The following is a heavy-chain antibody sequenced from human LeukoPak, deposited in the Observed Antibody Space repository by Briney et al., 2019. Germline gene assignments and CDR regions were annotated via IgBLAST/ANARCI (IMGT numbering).Heavy chain of an antibody. CDR3: ARTGFSLFDY. D-gene: IGHD2-15*01. J-gene: IGHJ4*02. CDR2: IYNSGST. CDR1: GYSISSGYY. V-gene: IGHV4-38-2*02. Sequence: PSETLSLTCSVSGYSISSGYYWGWIRRPPGKGLEWIGSIYNSGSTYNNPSLKSRVTISVDTSKNQFSLKVSSVTAADTAVYYCARTGFSLFDYWGQGTLVTVSS.